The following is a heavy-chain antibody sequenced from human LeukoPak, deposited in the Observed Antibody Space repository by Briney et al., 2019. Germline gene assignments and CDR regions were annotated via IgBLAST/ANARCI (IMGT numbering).Heavy chain of an antibody. D-gene: IGHD3-22*01. V-gene: IGHV1-69*13. Sequence: SVKVSCKASGGTFSSYAISWVRQAPGQGLEWMGGIIPIFVTANYAQKFQGRVTITADESTSIAYMELSSLRSEDTAVYYCARWEYYYDSSGSLLRDYGMDVWGQGTTVTVSS. CDR1: GGTFSSYA. CDR2: IIPIFVTA. J-gene: IGHJ6*02. CDR3: ARWEYYYDSSGSLLRDYGMDV.